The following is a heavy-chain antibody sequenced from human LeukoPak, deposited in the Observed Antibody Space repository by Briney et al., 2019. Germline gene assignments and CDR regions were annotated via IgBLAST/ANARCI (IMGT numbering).Heavy chain of an antibody. J-gene: IGHJ4*02. V-gene: IGHV4-34*01. D-gene: IGHD1-26*01. CDR1: GGSFSGYY. CDR2: INHSGST. CDR3: ARDPLSSIVGATTHPFDY. Sequence: TSETLSLTCAVYGGSFSGYYWSWIRQPPGKGPEWIGEINHSGSTNYNPSLKSRVTISVDTSKNQFSLKLSSVTAADTAVYYCARDPLSSIVGATTHPFDYWGQGTLVTVSS.